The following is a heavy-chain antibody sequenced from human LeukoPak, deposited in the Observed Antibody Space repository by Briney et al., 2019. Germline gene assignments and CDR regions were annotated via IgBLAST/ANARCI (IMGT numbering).Heavy chain of an antibody. CDR1: GYTFTGYY. D-gene: IGHD3-22*01. J-gene: IGHJ3*02. CDR3: ASAPYYYDSSGYYPHAFDI. V-gene: IGHV1-2*02. CDR2: INPNSGGT. Sequence: VGSVKVSCKASGYTFTGYYMHWVRQAPGQGLEWMGWINPNSGGTNYAQKFQGRVTMTRDTSISTAYMELSRLRSDDTAVYYCASAPYYYDSSGYYPHAFDIWGQGTMVTVSS.